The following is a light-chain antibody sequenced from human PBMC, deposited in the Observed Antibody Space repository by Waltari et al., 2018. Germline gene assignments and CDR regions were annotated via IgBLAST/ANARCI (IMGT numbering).Light chain of an antibody. Sequence: DIQMTQSPSSLSASVGDRVTITCRASQSISSYLNWYQQKPGKAPKFLIYAASSLQSGVPSRFSGSGSGTDFTLTISSLQPEDFATYYCQESYSTPLTFDQGTKVEIK. CDR2: AAS. V-gene: IGKV1-39*01. CDR1: QSISSY. J-gene: IGKJ1*01. CDR3: QESYSTPLT.